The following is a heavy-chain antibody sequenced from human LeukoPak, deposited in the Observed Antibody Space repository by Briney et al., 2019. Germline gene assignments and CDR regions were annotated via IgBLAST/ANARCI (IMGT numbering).Heavy chain of an antibody. CDR3: ASASSITIFGVASPPLSFDI. Sequence: NPSETLSLTCTVSGGSISSSGYYWGWIRQPPGKGPEWIGSMYYTGSTYYNPSLKSRVTISVDTSKKQFSLKVSSVTAADTAVYYCASASSITIFGVASPPLSFDIWGQGTMVTVSS. D-gene: IGHD3-3*01. J-gene: IGHJ3*02. CDR2: MYYTGST. V-gene: IGHV4-39*01. CDR1: GGSISSSGYY.